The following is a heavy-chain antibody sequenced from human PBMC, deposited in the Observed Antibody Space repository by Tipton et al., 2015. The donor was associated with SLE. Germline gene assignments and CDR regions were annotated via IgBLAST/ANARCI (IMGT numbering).Heavy chain of an antibody. Sequence: TLSLTCSVSGVSISTYYWSWIRQPPGKGLEWIGYMYYSGSTTYNPSLKSRVTISVDTSKNQFSLKLSSMTAADTAVYYCARGAGGDFWRDHSYYMDVWGKGTTVTVSS. J-gene: IGHJ6*03. CDR1: GVSISTYY. CDR3: ARGAGGDFWRDHSYYMDV. V-gene: IGHV4-59*12. D-gene: IGHD3-3*01. CDR2: MYYSGST.